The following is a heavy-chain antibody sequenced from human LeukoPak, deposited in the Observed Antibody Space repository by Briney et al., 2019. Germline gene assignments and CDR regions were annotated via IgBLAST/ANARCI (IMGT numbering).Heavy chain of an antibody. D-gene: IGHD3-16*01. J-gene: IGHJ6*03. CDR1: GGSISSSSYY. V-gene: IGHV4-39*07. CDR3: ARDLFGRVFYYYMDV. CDR2: IYYSGST. Sequence: SETLSLTCTVSGGSISSSSYYWGWIRQPPGKGLEWIGSIYYSGSTYYNPSLKSRVTISIDTSKNQFSLKLSSVNAADTAVYYCARDLFGRVFYYYMDVWGKGTTVTVSS.